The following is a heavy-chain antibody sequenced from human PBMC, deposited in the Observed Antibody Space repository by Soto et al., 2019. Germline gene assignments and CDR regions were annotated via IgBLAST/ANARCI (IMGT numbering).Heavy chain of an antibody. V-gene: IGHV3-15*07. CDR1: GFTFSNAW. D-gene: IGHD3-10*01. J-gene: IGHJ6*02. CDR2: IKSKTDGGTT. CDR3: YYDGAWGWHYYGMDV. Sequence: EVPLVESGGGLVKPGGSLRLSCAASGFTFSNAWMKWFRQAPGPGLEWVGRIKSKTDGGTTDYAAPVKGRFTISTDDSKNTLYLQMNSLKTEDTAVYYCYYDGAWGWHYYGMDVWGQGSTGTVSS.